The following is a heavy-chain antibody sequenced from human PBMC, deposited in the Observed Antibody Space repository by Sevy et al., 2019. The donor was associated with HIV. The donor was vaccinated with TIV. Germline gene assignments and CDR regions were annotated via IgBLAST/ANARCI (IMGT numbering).Heavy chain of an antibody. D-gene: IGHD1-26*01. CDR3: AKWDADRRWYFDY. CDR1: GFTFNIYS. V-gene: IGHV3-21*01. CDR2: ISGSSSYI. J-gene: IGHJ4*02. Sequence: GGSLRLSCAASGFTFNIYSMNWVRQAPGKGLEWVSSISGSSSYIFYADSVKGRFTISRDNAKNSLYLRMNSLKTEDTAVYYCAKWDADRRWYFDYWGQGILVTVSS.